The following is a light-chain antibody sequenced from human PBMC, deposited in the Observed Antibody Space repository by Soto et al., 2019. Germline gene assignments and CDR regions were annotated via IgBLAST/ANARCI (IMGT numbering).Light chain of an antibody. J-gene: IGKJ1*01. CDR3: QQYNNWPWT. V-gene: IGKV3-15*01. Sequence: EIVMTQSPATLSVSPGERATLSCRASQSVSSNLAWYQQKPGQAPRLLIYGASTRATGITDRFSDRGSGTEFTLTISSLQSEDFAVYYCQQYNNWPWTFGQGTKVEIK. CDR2: GAS. CDR1: QSVSSN.